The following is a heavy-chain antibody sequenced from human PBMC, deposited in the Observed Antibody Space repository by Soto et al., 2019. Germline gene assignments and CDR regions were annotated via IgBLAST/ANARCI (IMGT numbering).Heavy chain of an antibody. J-gene: IGHJ6*02. CDR3: ARSTPPERYYYGSGSYYQKYYYYYGMDV. Sequence: SETLSLTCTVSGATITNYYFAWIRQPPGGRPEWIGYVHSSGRNNYNPSLKSRVTISVDTSKNQFSLKLSSVTAADTAVYYCARSTPPERYYYGSGSYYQKYYYYYGMDVWGQGTTVTVSS. CDR1: GATITNYY. V-gene: IGHV4-59*12. D-gene: IGHD3-10*01. CDR2: VHSSGRN.